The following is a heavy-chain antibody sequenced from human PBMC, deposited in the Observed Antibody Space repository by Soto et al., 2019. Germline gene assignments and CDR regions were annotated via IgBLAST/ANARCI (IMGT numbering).Heavy chain of an antibody. D-gene: IGHD3-22*01. V-gene: IGHV4-31*02. CDR2: IFHSGSA. J-gene: IGHJ4*02. Sequence: PSETLSLTXSVSGGSINSASYYWSWVRQRPGKGLERIGHIFHSGSAYYNAFLKTRLSISVDTSKNQFSLKLNSVTAADTAVYYCARMRDYYHTSGYPQGFYFDYWGQGTLVTVSS. CDR1: GGSINSASYY. CDR3: ARMRDYYHTSGYPQGFYFDY.